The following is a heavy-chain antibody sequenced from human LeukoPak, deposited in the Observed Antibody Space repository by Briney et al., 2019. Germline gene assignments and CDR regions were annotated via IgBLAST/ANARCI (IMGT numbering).Heavy chain of an antibody. CDR3: ARDLSGYSYGFFDY. D-gene: IGHD5-18*01. CDR1: GGSISSSSYY. V-gene: IGHV4-39*07. CDR2: IYYSGST. J-gene: IGHJ4*02. Sequence: SETLSLTCTVSGGSISSSSYYWGWIRQPPGKGLEWLGSIYYSGSTYYNPSLKSRVTISVDTSKNQFSLKLSSVTAADTAVYYCARDLSGYSYGFFDYWGQGTLVTVSS.